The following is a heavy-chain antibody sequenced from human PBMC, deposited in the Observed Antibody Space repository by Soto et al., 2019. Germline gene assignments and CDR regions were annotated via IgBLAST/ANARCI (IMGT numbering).Heavy chain of an antibody. J-gene: IGHJ6*03. CDR3: ARVVELPAAIEAHSYYYMDV. Sequence: GGFLRLSCAASGFTFSSYGMHWVRQAPGKGLEWVAVIWYDGSNKYYADSVKGRFTISRDNSKNTLYLQMKSLRAEDTAVYYCARVVELPAAIEAHSYYYMDVWGKGTTVTVSS. V-gene: IGHV3-33*01. CDR1: GFTFSSYG. D-gene: IGHD2-2*01. CDR2: IWYDGSNK.